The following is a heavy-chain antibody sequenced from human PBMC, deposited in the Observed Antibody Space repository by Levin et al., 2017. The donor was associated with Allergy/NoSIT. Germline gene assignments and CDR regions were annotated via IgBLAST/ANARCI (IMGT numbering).Heavy chain of an antibody. CDR3: ARENGGPFDY. V-gene: IGHV3-64*02. CDR2: INANGDDT. CDR1: GFTFSNYA. Sequence: PGESLKISCVASGFTFSNYAMHWVRQAPGQGLECVSAINANGDDTYYADSVKGRFIISRDSSKNTLYLQMGSLRAEDMAVYYCARENGGPFDYWGQGILVTVSS. D-gene: IGHD4-23*01. J-gene: IGHJ4*02.